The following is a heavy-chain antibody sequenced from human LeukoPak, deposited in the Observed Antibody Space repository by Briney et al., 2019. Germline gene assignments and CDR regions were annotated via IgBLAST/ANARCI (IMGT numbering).Heavy chain of an antibody. CDR3: AKDFDRNYSLDY. Sequence: GGSLRLSCAASGSIFSSHGMHWVRQAPGKGLGWVAFIQNDGKRKDYADSVKGRFSISRDNSKNTMYLEMSSLRAEDTAVYYCAKDFDRNYSLDYWGQGTLVTVSS. V-gene: IGHV3-30*02. J-gene: IGHJ4*02. CDR1: GSIFSSHG. D-gene: IGHD1-14*01. CDR2: IQNDGKRK.